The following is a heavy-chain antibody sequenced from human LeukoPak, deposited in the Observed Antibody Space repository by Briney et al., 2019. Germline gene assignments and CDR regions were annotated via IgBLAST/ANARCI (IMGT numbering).Heavy chain of an antibody. J-gene: IGHJ3*02. CDR1: GYTFTSYG. Sequence: ASVKVSCKASGYTFTSYGISWVRQAPGQGLEWMGWISAYNGNTNYAQKLQGRVTMTTDTSTSTAYMELRSLRSDDTAVYYCARGSHLWFGEEPPFDIWGQGTMVTVSS. V-gene: IGHV1-18*01. CDR2: ISAYNGNT. CDR3: ARGSHLWFGEEPPFDI. D-gene: IGHD3-10*01.